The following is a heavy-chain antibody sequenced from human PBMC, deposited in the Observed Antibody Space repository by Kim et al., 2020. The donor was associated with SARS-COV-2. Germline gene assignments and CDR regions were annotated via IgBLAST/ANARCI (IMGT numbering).Heavy chain of an antibody. V-gene: IGHV1-2*02. D-gene: IGHD1-1*01. Sequence: GTNHAQKFQGRVTMTRDTSISTAYMELSRLRSDDTAVYYCARDRTAGTTAWGQGTLVTVSS. J-gene: IGHJ5*02. CDR2: GT. CDR3: ARDRTAGTTA.